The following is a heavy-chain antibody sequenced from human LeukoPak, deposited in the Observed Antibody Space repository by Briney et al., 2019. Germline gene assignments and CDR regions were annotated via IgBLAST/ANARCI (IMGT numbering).Heavy chain of an antibody. CDR2: IRYDGRNK. CDR3: ARETIAVAGTSAFDI. Sequence: PGGSLRLSCGASGFTFSSYGMHWVRQAPGKGLEWVAFIRYDGRNKYYAESVKGRFTISRDNSKNTLYLQMNSLRAEDTAVYYCARETIAVAGTSAFDIWGQGTMVTVSS. V-gene: IGHV3-30*02. CDR1: GFTFSSYG. J-gene: IGHJ3*02. D-gene: IGHD6-19*01.